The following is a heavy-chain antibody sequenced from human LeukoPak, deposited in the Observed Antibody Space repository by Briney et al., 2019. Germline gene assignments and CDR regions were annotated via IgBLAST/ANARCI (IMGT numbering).Heavy chain of an antibody. CDR1: GFTFSSYA. Sequence: GGFLRLSCAASGFTFSSYAMSWVRQAPGKGLEWVSAISGSGGSTYYADSVKGRFTISRDNSKNTLYLQMNSLRAEDTAVYYCAKSPWVSSWYEFDYWGQGTLVTVSP. J-gene: IGHJ4*02. D-gene: IGHD6-13*01. CDR3: AKSPWVSSWYEFDY. V-gene: IGHV3-23*01. CDR2: ISGSGGST.